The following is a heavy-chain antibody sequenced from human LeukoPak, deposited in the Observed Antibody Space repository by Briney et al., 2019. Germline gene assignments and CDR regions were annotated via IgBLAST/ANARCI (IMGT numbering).Heavy chain of an antibody. J-gene: IGHJ4*02. Sequence: GGSLRLSCTASGFTFSGVAMHWVRQASGKGLKWVGRIRSRSNNYATAYGASVKGRFTISRDDSKNMAYLQMNSLKSEDTAVYYCARTHGLGYCSGGSCYSDWGQGTLVTVSS. CDR2: IRSRSNNYAT. CDR3: ARTHGLGYCSGGSCYSD. V-gene: IGHV3-73*01. CDR1: GFTFSGVA. D-gene: IGHD2-15*01.